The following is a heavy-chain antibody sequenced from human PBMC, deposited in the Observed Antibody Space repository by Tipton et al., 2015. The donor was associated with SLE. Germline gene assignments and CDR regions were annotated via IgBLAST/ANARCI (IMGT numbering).Heavy chain of an antibody. Sequence: TLSLTCTVSGGSISSGSYYWSWIRQSPGKGLEWIGYISYTGITNYSPSLKSRVTISIDNPKNQFSLKLSSVTAADTAVYYCAREGLRGGEVIATLDYWGQGTLVTASS. V-gene: IGHV4-61*01. CDR3: AREGLRGGEVIATLDY. CDR2: ISYTGIT. D-gene: IGHD2-21*01. CDR1: GGSISSGSYY. J-gene: IGHJ4*02.